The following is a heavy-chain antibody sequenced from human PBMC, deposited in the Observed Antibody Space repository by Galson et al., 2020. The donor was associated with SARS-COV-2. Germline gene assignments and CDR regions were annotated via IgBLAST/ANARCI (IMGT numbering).Heavy chain of an antibody. V-gene: IGHV3-48*02. CDR2: ISSSSSSI. CDR1: GFIFSLYD. CDR3: ARDLRAAYGSGIYGMDV. J-gene: IGHJ6*02. D-gene: IGHD3-10*01. Sequence: GESLKISCAASGFIFSLYDMNWVRLAPGKGLEWISYISSSSSSIYYADSMKGRFTISRDNAKNSLYLQMNSLRDEDMAVYYCARDLRAAYGSGIYGMDVWGQGTTVTVSS.